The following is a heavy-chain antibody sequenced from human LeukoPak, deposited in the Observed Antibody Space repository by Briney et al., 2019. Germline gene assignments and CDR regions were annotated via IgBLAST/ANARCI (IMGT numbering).Heavy chain of an antibody. CDR2: INTNTGNP. V-gene: IGHV7-4-1*02. CDR1: GYTFTSYA. Sequence: ASVKVSCKASGYTFTSYAMNWVREAPGQGLEWVGWINTNTGNPTYAQGFTGRFVFSLDTSVSTAYLQISSLKAEDTAVYYCARDYLAAAGTGIDYWGQGTLVTVSS. J-gene: IGHJ4*02. D-gene: IGHD6-13*01. CDR3: ARDYLAAAGTGIDY.